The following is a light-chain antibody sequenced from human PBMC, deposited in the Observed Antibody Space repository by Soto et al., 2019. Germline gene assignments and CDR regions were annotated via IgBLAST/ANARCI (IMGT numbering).Light chain of an antibody. CDR1: QSVSSTY. J-gene: IGKJ1*01. V-gene: IGKV3-20*01. CDR2: GAS. CDR3: QQYDSSPWT. Sequence: EIVLTQSPGTLSLSPGERATLSCRASQSVSSTYLAWYQPKHGQAPRLLIYGASSRATGIPDRFSGSGSGTDFTLTISRLEPEDFAVYYCQQYDSSPWTFGQGAKVEIK.